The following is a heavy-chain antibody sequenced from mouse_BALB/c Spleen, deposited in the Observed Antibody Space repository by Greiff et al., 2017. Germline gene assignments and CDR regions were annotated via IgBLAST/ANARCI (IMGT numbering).Heavy chain of an antibody. V-gene: IGHV3-8*02. CDR3: AREGYYYGSGYAMDY. Sequence: VQLKQSGPSLVKPSQTLSLTCSVTGDSITSGYWNWIRKFPGNKLEYMGYISYSGSTYYNPSLKSRISITRDTSKNQYYLQLNSVTTEDTATYYCAREGYYYGSGYAMDYWGQGTSVTVSS. D-gene: IGHD1-1*01. CDR2: ISYSGST. J-gene: IGHJ4*01. CDR1: GDSITSGY.